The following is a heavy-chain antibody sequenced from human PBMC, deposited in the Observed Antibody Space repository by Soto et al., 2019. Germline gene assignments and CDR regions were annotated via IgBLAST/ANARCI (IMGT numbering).Heavy chain of an antibody. CDR1: GGTFSSYA. CDR2: IIPIFGTS. V-gene: IGHV1-69*06. CDR3: AREVPGYDFWNGYYKPYYFDY. Sequence: QVQLVQSGAEVKKPGSSVKVSCKASGGTFSSYAISWVRQAPGQGLEWMGGIIPIFGTSNYAQKFQGRVTIAGDKSTSAAYMEIRSLRSEATAVYYCAREVPGYDFWNGYYKPYYFDYWGQGTLVNVSS. D-gene: IGHD3-3*01. J-gene: IGHJ4*02.